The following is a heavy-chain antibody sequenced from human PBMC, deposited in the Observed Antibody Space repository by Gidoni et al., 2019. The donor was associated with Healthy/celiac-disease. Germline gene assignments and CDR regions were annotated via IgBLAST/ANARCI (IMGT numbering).Heavy chain of an antibody. CDR2: IWYDGSNK. CDR1: GFTFSSYG. Sequence: QVQLVESGGGVVQPGRSLRLSCATSGFTFSSYGMPSVRRAPGKGLEWVAVIWYDGSNKYYADAVKGRFTISRDNSKNTLYLQMNSLRAEDTAVYYCARAGAIWFGELSPDYYYYYGMDVWGQGTTVTVSS. D-gene: IGHD3-10*01. J-gene: IGHJ6*02. V-gene: IGHV3-33*01. CDR3: ARAGAIWFGELSPDYYYYYGMDV.